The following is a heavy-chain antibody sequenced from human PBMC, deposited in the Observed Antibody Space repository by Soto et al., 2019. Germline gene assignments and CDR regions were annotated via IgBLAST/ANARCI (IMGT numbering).Heavy chain of an antibody. CDR1: GFTFSSYG. J-gene: IGHJ6*02. CDR2: IWYDGSNK. D-gene: IGHD6-13*01. V-gene: IGHV3-33*06. Sequence: GGSLRLSCAASGFTFSSYGMHWARQAPGKGLEWVAVIWYDGSNKYYADSVKGRFTISRDNSKNTLYLQMNSLRAEDTAVYYCAKERYSSSWYYHYGMDVWGQGTTVTVSS. CDR3: AKERYSSSWYYHYGMDV.